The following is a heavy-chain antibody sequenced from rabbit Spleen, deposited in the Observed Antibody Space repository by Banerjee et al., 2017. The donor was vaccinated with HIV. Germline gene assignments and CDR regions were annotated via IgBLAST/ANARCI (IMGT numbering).Heavy chain of an antibody. J-gene: IGHJ6*01. CDR3: ARDAGTSFSTYGMDL. Sequence: QSLEESGGDLVKPGASLTLTCTASGFSLTSSDYMCWVRQAPGKGLEWIACIDAGSSGFTYHASWAKGRFTISKTSSTTVTLQMTRLTAADTATYFCARDAGTSFSTYGMDLWGPGTLVTVS. D-gene: IGHD8-1*01. CDR2: IDAGSSGFT. CDR1: GFSLTSSDY. V-gene: IGHV1S40*01.